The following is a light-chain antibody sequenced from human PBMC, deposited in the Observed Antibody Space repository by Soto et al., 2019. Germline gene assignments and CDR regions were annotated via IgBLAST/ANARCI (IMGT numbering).Light chain of an antibody. CDR3: LQANSFPST. V-gene: IGKV1-12*02. CDR1: EGIKTW. CDR2: AAS. Sequence: DIQMTQSPSSVSASVGDTVTITCRASEGIKTWLVWYQQKPGKAPKLLIYAASSLQSGVPSRFSGSGSGTDFTLTITSLQPEDFATYYCLQANSFPSTFGPGTKVDFK. J-gene: IGKJ3*01.